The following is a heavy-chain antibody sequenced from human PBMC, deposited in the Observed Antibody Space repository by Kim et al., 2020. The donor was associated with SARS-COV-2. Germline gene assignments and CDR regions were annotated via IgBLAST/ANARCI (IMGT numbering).Heavy chain of an antibody. CDR3: ARDGRDAGSYSYFDY. CDR1: GFTFSNYG. V-gene: IGHV3-74*01. Sequence: GGSLRLSCAASGFTFSNYGMNWVRQAPGKGLEWVSHINSDESSTSYADSVKGRFTISRDNAKNTLYLQMNSLRAEDTAVYYCARDGRDAGSYSYFDYWGQGSLVTVSS. D-gene: IGHD3-10*01. CDR2: INSDESST. J-gene: IGHJ4*02.